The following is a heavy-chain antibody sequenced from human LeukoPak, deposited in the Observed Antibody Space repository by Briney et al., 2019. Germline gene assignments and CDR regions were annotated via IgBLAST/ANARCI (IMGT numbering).Heavy chain of an antibody. Sequence: GGSLRLSCAASGFTFSTYSMNWVRQAPGRGLEWVSSISSSSSYIYYADSVKGRFTISRDYAKSSLYLQMDSLRAEDTAVYYCARGWASEAFDYWGQGTLVTVSS. J-gene: IGHJ4*02. CDR3: ARGWASEAFDY. D-gene: IGHD3-16*01. CDR1: GFTFSTYS. V-gene: IGHV3-21*01. CDR2: ISSSSSYI.